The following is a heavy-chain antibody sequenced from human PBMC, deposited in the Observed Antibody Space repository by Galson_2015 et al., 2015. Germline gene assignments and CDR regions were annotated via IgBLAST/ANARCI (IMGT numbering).Heavy chain of an antibody. CDR1: GYSFTSYW. CDR2: IDPSDSYT. D-gene: IGHD2-2*01. Sequence: QSGAEVKKPGESLRISCKGSGYSFTSYWISWVRQMPGKGLEWMGRIDPSDSYTNYSPSFQGHATISADKSISTAYLQWSSLKASDTAMYYCARRYCSTTSCFAPSDYWGQGTLVTVSS. CDR3: ARRYCSTTSCFAPSDY. V-gene: IGHV5-10-1*01. J-gene: IGHJ4*02.